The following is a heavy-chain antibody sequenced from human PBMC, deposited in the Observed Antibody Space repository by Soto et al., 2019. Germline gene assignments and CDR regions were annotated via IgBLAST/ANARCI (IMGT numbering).Heavy chain of an antibody. CDR3: ARARDYYYDSSGNYYYHYGMDV. J-gene: IGHJ6*02. V-gene: IGHV1-18*04. CDR1: GYTFTNYG. CDR2: ISGYNGNT. Sequence: QVQLVESGAEVKKPGASVKVSCKASGYTFTNYGISWVRQAPGQGLEWMGWISGYNGNTKYAQKFQGRVTMTTDTPTNTAYMDLRSLRSDDSAGYYCARARDYYYDSSGNYYYHYGMDVWGQGTTVTVS. D-gene: IGHD3-22*01.